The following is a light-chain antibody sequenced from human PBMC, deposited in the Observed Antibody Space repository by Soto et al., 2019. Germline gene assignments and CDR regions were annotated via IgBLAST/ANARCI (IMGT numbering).Light chain of an antibody. J-gene: IGKJ2*01. CDR2: DAS. V-gene: IGKV3-11*01. CDR1: QSVSTY. Sequence: EIVLTQSPATLSLSPGEGVTLSCRASQSVSTYLAWYQQRPGQAPRPLIYDASNRATGIPARFSGSGSGTDFTLTISSLEPEDFAVYYCQQRNTWPPTFGQGTILEIK. CDR3: QQRNTWPPT.